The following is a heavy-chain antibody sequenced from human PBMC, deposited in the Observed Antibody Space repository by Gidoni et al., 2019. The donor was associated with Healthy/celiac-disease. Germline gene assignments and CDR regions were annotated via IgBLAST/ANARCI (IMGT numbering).Heavy chain of an antibody. J-gene: IGHJ3*02. CDR3: ARGYSGSYYDAFDI. Sequence: EVQLVESGGGLVTPGGSLRLSCAASGFTFSSYSMNWVRQAPGKGLEWVSSISSSSSYIYYADSVKGRFTISRDNAKNSLYLQMNSLRAEDTAVYYCARGYSGSYYDAFDIWGQGTMVTVSS. CDR1: GFTFSSYS. CDR2: ISSSSSYI. V-gene: IGHV3-21*01. D-gene: IGHD1-26*01.